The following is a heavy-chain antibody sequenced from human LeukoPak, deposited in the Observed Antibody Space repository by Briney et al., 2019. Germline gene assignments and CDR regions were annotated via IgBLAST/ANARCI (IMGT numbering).Heavy chain of an antibody. CDR2: IIPIFGTA. J-gene: IGHJ4*02. V-gene: IGHV1-69*06. CDR1: GYTFTSYD. CDR3: ASLMTTVTTWHNSGLDY. D-gene: IGHD4-17*01. Sequence: ASVKVSCKASGYTFTSYDINWVRQAPGQGLEWMGGIIPIFGTANYAQKFQGRVTITADKSTSTAYMELSSLRSEDTAVYYCASLMTTVTTWHNSGLDYWGQGTLVTVSS.